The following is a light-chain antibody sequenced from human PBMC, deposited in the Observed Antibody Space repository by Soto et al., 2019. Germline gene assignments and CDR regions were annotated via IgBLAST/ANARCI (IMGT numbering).Light chain of an antibody. CDR3: QQYDTSPSPWLT. CDR2: GAS. CDR1: QSVTYNY. J-gene: IGKJ1*01. Sequence: EIVLTQSPGTLSLSPGERATLSCRANQSVTYNYLARYQQKPGQAPRLLIYGASTRATGIPDRFGGSGSGTDFTLTISRLEPDDFAVYYCQQYDTSPSPWLTFGQGTKVEI. V-gene: IGKV3-20*01.